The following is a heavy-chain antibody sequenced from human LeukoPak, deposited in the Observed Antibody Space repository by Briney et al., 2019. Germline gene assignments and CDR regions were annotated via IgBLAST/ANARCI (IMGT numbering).Heavy chain of an antibody. Sequence: GGSLRLSCAASRFTFSSYAIHWVRQAPGKGLEWVAVISYDGSNKYYADSVKGRFTISRDNSKNTLYLQMNSLRAEDTAVYYCARETGGAIGSTDFDYWGQGTLVTVSS. CDR1: RFTFSSYA. J-gene: IGHJ4*02. V-gene: IGHV3-30-3*01. CDR2: ISYDGSNK. CDR3: ARETGGAIGSTDFDY. D-gene: IGHD4-17*01.